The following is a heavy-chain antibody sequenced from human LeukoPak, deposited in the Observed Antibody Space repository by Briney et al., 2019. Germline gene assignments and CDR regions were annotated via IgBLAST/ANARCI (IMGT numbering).Heavy chain of an antibody. CDR2: LSGSGST. V-gene: IGHV3-23*01. J-gene: IGHJ4*02. CDR1: GFTFSNYA. CDR3: AKALGRGNYYAFDY. D-gene: IGHD1-26*01. Sequence: GGSLRLSCAASGFTFSNYAMSWVRQAPGKGLEWVSTLSGSGSTYYADSVKGRFTISRDNSKSTLYLQMNSLRAEDTAVYYCAKALGRGNYYAFDYWGQGTLVTVSS.